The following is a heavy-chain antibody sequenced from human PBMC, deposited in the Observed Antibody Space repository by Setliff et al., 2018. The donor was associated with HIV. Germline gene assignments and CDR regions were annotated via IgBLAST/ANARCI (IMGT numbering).Heavy chain of an antibody. CDR1: GDSISSDFY. V-gene: IGHV4-38-2*02. CDR3: ARHDASYYKWNDEVIWNHYGLDV. D-gene: IGHD1-20*01. J-gene: IGHJ6*02. CDR2: IYHSGNT. Sequence: PSETLSLTCTVSGDSISSDFYWGWIRQPPGKGLEWIGSIYHSGNTYYMPSLQSRVTISVDMSKNQFSLNLNSVTAADTAVYYCARHDASYYKWNDEVIWNHYGLDVWGQGTTVTVSS.